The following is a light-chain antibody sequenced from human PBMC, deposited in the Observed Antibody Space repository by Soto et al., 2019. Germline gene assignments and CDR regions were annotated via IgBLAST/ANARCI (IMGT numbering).Light chain of an antibody. J-gene: IGKJ1*01. Sequence: EIVLTQSPGTLSLSPGERATLSCRASQSVSSNYLAWYQQKPGQAPRLLIYGASSMATGIPDRFSGSGSGTDFTLPISRLEPEDVAVYYCQQYGSSPSTFGKGTKVEIK. V-gene: IGKV3-20*01. CDR3: QQYGSSPST. CDR1: QSVSSNY. CDR2: GAS.